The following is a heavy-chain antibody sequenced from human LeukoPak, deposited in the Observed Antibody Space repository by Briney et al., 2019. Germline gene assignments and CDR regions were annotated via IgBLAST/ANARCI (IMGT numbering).Heavy chain of an antibody. CDR1: GYTFTGHY. Sequence: ASVKVSCKASGYTFTGHYMHWVRQAPGQGLDWMGWINPNSGGTNYAQKFQGRVTMTRDTSISTAYMELSRLRSDDSAVYYCASLNLPDSSGYYDDWGLGTLVTVSS. CDR2: INPNSGGT. V-gene: IGHV1-2*02. D-gene: IGHD3-22*01. CDR3: ASLNLPDSSGYYDD. J-gene: IGHJ4*02.